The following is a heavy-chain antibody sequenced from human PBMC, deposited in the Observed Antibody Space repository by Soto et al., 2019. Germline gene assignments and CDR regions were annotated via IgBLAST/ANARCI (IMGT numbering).Heavy chain of an antibody. CDR2: INAHSGGT. J-gene: IGHJ5*02. Sequence: ASVKVSCKASGFSFTGYYIHWLRQAPGQGLEWMGWINAHSGGTEFAQKFQGRVTLTRDTSISTAYMTLSGLKSDDTAVYYCAKDLTRQLAYWLDPWGQGTQVTVS. CDR3: AKDLTRQLAYWLDP. V-gene: IGHV1-2*02. CDR1: GFSFTGYY. D-gene: IGHD6-6*01.